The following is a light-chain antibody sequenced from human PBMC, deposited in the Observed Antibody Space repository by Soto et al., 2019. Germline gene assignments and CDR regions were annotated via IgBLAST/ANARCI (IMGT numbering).Light chain of an antibody. J-gene: IGKJ5*01. V-gene: IGKV3-15*01. CDR3: QQYNNWPPIT. CDR1: QSISRY. Sequence: EIVMTQSPATLSVSPGERATLSCRASQSISRYLAWYQQKPGQAPRLLIYDASTRATDIPARFSGSGSGTDFTLTISRLEPEDFAVYYCQQYNNWPPITFGQGTRLEIK. CDR2: DAS.